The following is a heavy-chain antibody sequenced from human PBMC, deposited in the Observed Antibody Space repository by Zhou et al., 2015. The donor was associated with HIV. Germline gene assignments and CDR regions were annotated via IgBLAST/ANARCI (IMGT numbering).Heavy chain of an antibody. CDR1: GDTFSGLY. CDR3: ATGSGWELPGGDY. Sequence: QVQLVQSGAEVKKPGASVKVSCKASGDTFSGLYIHWLRQAPGHGLEWMGIINPSGGSTTYAQRFRGRVTVTRDTSTSTVYMELSGLRSEDTAVYYCATGSGWELPGGDYWGQGTLVTVSS. D-gene: IGHD1-26*01. V-gene: IGHV1-46*01. J-gene: IGHJ4*02. CDR2: INPSGGST.